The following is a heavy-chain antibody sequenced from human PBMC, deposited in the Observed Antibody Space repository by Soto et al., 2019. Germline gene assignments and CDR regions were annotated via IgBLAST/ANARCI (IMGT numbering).Heavy chain of an antibody. J-gene: IGHJ6*02. D-gene: IGHD2-8*01. CDR2: INSDGSST. CDR1: GFTFSSYW. V-gene: IGHV3-74*01. Sequence: EVQLVESGGGLVQPGGSLRLSCAASGFTFSSYWMHWVRQAPGKGLVWVSRINSDGSSTSYADSVKGRFTISRDNAKKTLYLQMNSLSAEDTAVYYCARVLYENPYYYYGMDVWGQGTTVTVSS. CDR3: ARVLYENPYYYYGMDV.